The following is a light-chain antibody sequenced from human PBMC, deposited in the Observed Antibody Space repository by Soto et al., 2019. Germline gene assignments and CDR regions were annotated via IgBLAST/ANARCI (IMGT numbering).Light chain of an antibody. CDR3: QQYNSYSRT. J-gene: IGKJ1*01. V-gene: IGKV1-5*01. Sequence: DIQMTQSPSTLSASVGDRVTITCRASQSISSWLAWYQQKPGKAPKLLIFDASSLESGVPSRFSGSGSGTEFTLTISSLQPDDVATYECQQYNSYSRTFGQGDKVEIK. CDR1: QSISSW. CDR2: DAS.